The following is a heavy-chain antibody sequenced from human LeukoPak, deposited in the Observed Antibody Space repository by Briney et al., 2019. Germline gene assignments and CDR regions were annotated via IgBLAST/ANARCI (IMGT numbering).Heavy chain of an antibody. Sequence: SVKVSCMASGGTFSSYAISWVRQAPGQGLEWMEGIIPIFGTANYAQKFQGRVTITADESTSTAYMELSSLRSEDTAVYYCARGGDILTGYGFDYWGQGTLVTVSS. V-gene: IGHV1-69*13. CDR3: ARGGDILTGYGFDY. J-gene: IGHJ4*02. D-gene: IGHD3-9*01. CDR2: IIPIFGTA. CDR1: GGTFSSYA.